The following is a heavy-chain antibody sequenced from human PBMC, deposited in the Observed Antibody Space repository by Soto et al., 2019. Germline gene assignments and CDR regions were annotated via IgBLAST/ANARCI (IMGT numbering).Heavy chain of an antibody. CDR2: IHYSGST. CDR1: GDSVTISDYY. V-gene: IGHV4-39*01. Sequence: QLQLQESGPGLVKPSETLSLTCTVSGDSVTISDYYWGWIRQPPGKGLEWIGSIHYSGSTYYNPSLRGRVIISGDTSKKQFSLKLTSVTAADAAVYYCAAHDSGGYYAEYWGQGTLVTVS. D-gene: IGHD3-22*01. J-gene: IGHJ4*02. CDR3: AAHDSGGYYAEY.